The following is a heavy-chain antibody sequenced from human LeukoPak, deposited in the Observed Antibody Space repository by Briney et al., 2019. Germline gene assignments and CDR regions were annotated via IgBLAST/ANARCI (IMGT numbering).Heavy chain of an antibody. J-gene: IGHJ4*02. D-gene: IGHD3-16*02. CDR2: IYYSGST. V-gene: IGHV4-59*08. CDR3: ARGRLDYDYVWGSYRPTPFDY. Sequence: SETLSLTCTVSGGSISSYYWSWIRQPPGKGLEWIGYIYYSGSTNYNPSLKSRVTISVDTSKNQFSLKLSSVTAADTAVYYCARGRLDYDYVWGSYRPTPFDYWGQGTLATVSS. CDR1: GGSISSYY.